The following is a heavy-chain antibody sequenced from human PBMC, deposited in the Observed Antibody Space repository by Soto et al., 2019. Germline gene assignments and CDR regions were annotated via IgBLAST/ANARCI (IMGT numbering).Heavy chain of an antibody. CDR1: GFTFSSYE. CDR2: ISSSGSTI. V-gene: IGHV3-48*03. J-gene: IGHJ6*02. Sequence: GGSLRLSCAASGFTFSSYEMNWVRQAPGKGLEWVSYISSSGSTIYYADSVKGRFTISRDNAKNSLYLQMNSLRAEDTAVYYCARPGLLLRFLEWLSPTGYYGMDVWGQGTTVTVSS. CDR3: ARPGLLLRFLEWLSPTGYYGMDV. D-gene: IGHD3-3*01.